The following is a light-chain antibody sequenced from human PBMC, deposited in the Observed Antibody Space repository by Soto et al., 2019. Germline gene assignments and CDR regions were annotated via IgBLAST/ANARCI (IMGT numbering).Light chain of an antibody. V-gene: IGKV3-11*01. J-gene: IGKJ2*01. CDR2: DAS. Sequence: IVLTQSQATLSLSPGDRATLSCRAIQSVNIYLAWYQQKPCQSPRLLISDASNRATGIPARFIGSGSGTDFTLTISSLKPEDFASYYCQQRSNWQYNFGQGTKLAIK. CDR1: QSVNIY. CDR3: QQRSNWQYN.